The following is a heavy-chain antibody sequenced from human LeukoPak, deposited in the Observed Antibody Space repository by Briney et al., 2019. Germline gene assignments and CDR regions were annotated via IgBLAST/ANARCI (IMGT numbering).Heavy chain of an antibody. CDR2: IWYDGSNK. CDR1: GFTFSSYG. CDR3: AKDQYCSGGSCYSNYDY. D-gene: IGHD2-15*01. V-gene: IGHV3-33*06. J-gene: IGHJ4*02. Sequence: GGSLRLSCAASGFTFSSYGMHWVRQAPGKGLEWVAVIWYDGSNKYYADSVKGRFTISRDNSKNTLYLQMNSLRAEDTAVYYCAKDQYCSGGSCYSNYDYWGQGTLVTVSS.